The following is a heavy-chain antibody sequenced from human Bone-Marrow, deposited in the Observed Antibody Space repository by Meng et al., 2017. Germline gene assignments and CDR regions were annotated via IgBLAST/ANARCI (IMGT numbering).Heavy chain of an antibody. J-gene: IGHJ5*02. CDR2: IYYSGST. CDR1: GGSISSGGYY. D-gene: IGHD3-10*01. CDR3: ARTRVDMVRGVNWFDP. Sequence: LRLSCTVSGGSISSGGYYWRWIRQHPGKGLEWIGYIYYSGSTYYNPSLKSRVTISVDTSKNQFSLKLSSVTAADTAVYYCARTRVDMVRGVNWFDPWGQGTLVTVSS. V-gene: IGHV4-31*03.